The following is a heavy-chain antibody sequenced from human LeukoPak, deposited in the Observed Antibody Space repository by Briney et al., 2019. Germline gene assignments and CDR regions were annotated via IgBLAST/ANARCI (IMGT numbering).Heavy chain of an antibody. Sequence: GGSLRLSCAASGFSFSDAWMTWVRQAPGKRLEWVGRIKSKTDGGTTDYAAPVKGRFTISRDDSENMLYLQMNSLKTEDTAVYYCRSNYDYWGQGTLVTVSS. CDR3: RSNYDY. V-gene: IGHV3-15*01. CDR2: IKSKTDGGTT. CDR1: GFSFSDAW. D-gene: IGHD3-10*01. J-gene: IGHJ4*02.